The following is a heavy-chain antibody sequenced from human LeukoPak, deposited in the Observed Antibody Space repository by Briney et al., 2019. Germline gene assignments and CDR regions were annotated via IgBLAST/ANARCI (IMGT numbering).Heavy chain of an antibody. CDR3: AREGAAAAFDY. CDR2: IIPIFGKT. V-gene: IGHV1-69*06. D-gene: IGHD6-13*01. Sequence: SVKVSCKASGVTFSSYGITWVRQAPGQGLEWMGGIIPIFGKTNYAQKFQGRVTITADKSTSTAYMELSSLRSEDTAVYYCAREGAAAAFDYWGQGTLVTVSS. J-gene: IGHJ4*02. CDR1: GVTFSSYG.